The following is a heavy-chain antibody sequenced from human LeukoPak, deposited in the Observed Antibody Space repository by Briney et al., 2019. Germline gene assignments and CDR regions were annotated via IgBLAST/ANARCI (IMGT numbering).Heavy chain of an antibody. CDR2: IYSGGST. J-gene: IGHJ4*02. V-gene: IGHV3-53*01. CDR1: GFTVSSNY. CDR3: ARDAPYGSGDGY. Sequence: GGSLRLSCAASGFTVSSNYMSWVRQAPGEGLEWVSVIYSGGSTYYADSVKGRFTISRDNSKNTLYLQMNSLRAEDTAVYYCARDAPYGSGDGYWGQGTLVTVSS. D-gene: IGHD3-10*01.